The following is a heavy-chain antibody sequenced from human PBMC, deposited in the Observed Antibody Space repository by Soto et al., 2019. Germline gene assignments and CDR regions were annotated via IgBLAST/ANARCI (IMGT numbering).Heavy chain of an antibody. CDR3: AKAKGGSYFYYLDS. Sequence: EVQLVESGGGLVQPGRSLRLSCAASGFTFDDYAMHWVRQAPGKGLEWVSGISWNSGSIGYADSVKGRFTISRDNAKNSLYLQMNSPRAEDTAFYYWAKAKGGSYFYYLDSWGHGTLVTVSS. CDR1: GFTFDDYA. V-gene: IGHV3-9*01. CDR2: ISWNSGSI. J-gene: IGHJ4*01. D-gene: IGHD1-26*01.